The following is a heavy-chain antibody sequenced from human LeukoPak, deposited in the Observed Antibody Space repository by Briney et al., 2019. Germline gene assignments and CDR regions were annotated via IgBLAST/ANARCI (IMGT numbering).Heavy chain of an antibody. Sequence: SETLSLTCTVSGGSISSYYWSWIRQPPGKGLEWIGYIYYSGSTNYNPSLKSRVTISVDTSKNRFSLKLSSVAAADTAVYYCARSLRAAASLYYYYMDVWGKGTTVTVSS. V-gene: IGHV4-59*01. CDR2: IYYSGST. CDR1: GGSISSYY. J-gene: IGHJ6*03. D-gene: IGHD3-16*02. CDR3: ARSLRAAASLYYYYMDV.